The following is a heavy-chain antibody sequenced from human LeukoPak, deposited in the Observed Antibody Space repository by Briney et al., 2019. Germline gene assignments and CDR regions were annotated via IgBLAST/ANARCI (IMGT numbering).Heavy chain of an antibody. J-gene: IGHJ4*02. D-gene: IGHD5-18*01. CDR2: IYYSGST. CDR3: ARYSYGLDY. Sequence: SETLSLTCTVSGGSISSYYWSWIRQPPGKELEWIGYIYYSGSTNYNPSLKSRVTISVDTSKNQFSLKLSSVTAADTAVYYCARYSYGLDYWGQGTLVTVSS. CDR1: GGSISSYY. V-gene: IGHV4-59*01.